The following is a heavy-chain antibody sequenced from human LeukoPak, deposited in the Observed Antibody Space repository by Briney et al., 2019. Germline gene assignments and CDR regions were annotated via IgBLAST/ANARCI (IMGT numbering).Heavy chain of an antibody. CDR1: GFTFSSYG. CDR2: ISYDGSNK. CDR3: AKDQFDP. Sequence: GGSLRLSCAASGFTFSSYGMHWVRQAPGKGLEWVAVISYDGSNKYYADSAKGRFTISRDNSKNTLYLQMNSLRAEDTAVYYCAKDQFDPWGQGTLVTVSS. V-gene: IGHV3-30*18. J-gene: IGHJ5*02.